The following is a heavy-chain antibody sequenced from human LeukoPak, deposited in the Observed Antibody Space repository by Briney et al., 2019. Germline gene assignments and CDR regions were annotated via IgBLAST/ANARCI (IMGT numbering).Heavy chain of an antibody. CDR1: GGSISSYY. Sequence: SETLSHTCTVSGGSISSYYWSWIRQPAGKGLEWIGRIYTSGSTNYNPSLKSRVTMSVDTSKNQFSLKLSSVTAADTAVYYCAREPTLLWFGVTYNWFDPWGQGTLVTVSS. J-gene: IGHJ5*02. CDR3: AREPTLLWFGVTYNWFDP. V-gene: IGHV4-4*07. D-gene: IGHD3-10*01. CDR2: IYTSGST.